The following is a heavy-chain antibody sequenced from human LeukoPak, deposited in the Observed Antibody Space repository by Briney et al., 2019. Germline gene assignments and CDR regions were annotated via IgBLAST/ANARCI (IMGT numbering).Heavy chain of an antibody. CDR2: IYYSGST. CDR3: ARGPYGSGSMYYFDY. V-gene: IGHV4-59*01. J-gene: IGHJ4*02. Sequence: ASETLSLTCTVSGGSISSYYWSWIRQPPGKGLEWIGYIYYSGSTNYNPSLKSRVTISVDTSKNQFSLKLSSVTAADTAVYYCARGPYGSGSMYYFDYWGQGTLVTVSS. D-gene: IGHD3-10*01. CDR1: GGSISSYY.